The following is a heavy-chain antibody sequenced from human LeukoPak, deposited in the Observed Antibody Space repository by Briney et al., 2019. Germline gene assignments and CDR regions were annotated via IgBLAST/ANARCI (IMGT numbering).Heavy chain of an antibody. Sequence: GASVKVSCKASGGTFSSYAISWVRQAPGQGLEWMGRIIPIFGTANYAQKFQGRVTITTDESTSTAYMELSSLRSEDTAVYYCASGYSYGPYYFDYWGQGTLVTVSS. CDR2: IIPIFGTA. J-gene: IGHJ4*02. D-gene: IGHD5-18*01. CDR3: ASGYSYGPYYFDY. V-gene: IGHV1-69*05. CDR1: GGTFSSYA.